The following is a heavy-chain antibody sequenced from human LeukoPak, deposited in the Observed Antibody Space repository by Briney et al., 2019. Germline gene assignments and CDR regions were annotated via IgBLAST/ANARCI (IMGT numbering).Heavy chain of an antibody. CDR1: GGSISSGGYY. Sequence: SETLSLTCTVSGGSISSGGYYWSWIRQPPGKGLEWIGYIYYSGSTNYNPSLKSRVTISVDTSKNQFSLKLSSVTAADTAVYYCARLIAAAGGLYYFDYWGQGTLVTVSS. D-gene: IGHD6-13*01. J-gene: IGHJ4*02. CDR2: IYYSGST. CDR3: ARLIAAAGGLYYFDY. V-gene: IGHV4-61*08.